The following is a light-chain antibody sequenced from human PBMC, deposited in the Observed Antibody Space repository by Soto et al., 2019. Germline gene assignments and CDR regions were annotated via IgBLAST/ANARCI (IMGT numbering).Light chain of an antibody. V-gene: IGKV3-11*01. J-gene: IGKJ2*01. Sequence: EIVLTQSPATLSLSPGDRATLSCRASQSVSTYLAWYQQKPGQAPRLLIYDASTRATGIPARFSGSGSETDFTLTISSLEPEDFAVYYCQQYGSSPPYTFGQGTKLEIK. CDR1: QSVSTY. CDR2: DAS. CDR3: QQYGSSPPYT.